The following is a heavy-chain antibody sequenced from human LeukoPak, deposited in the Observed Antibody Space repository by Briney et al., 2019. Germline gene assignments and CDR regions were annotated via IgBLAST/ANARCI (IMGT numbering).Heavy chain of an antibody. J-gene: IGHJ4*02. Sequence: ASVKVSCKVSGYTLTELSMHWVRQAPGKGPEWVGWINAHTGNPTYAQGFTGRFVFSLDTSVSTAYLQISSLRAEDTAVYYCAREVLRLDYWGQGTLVTVSS. CDR1: GYTLTELS. V-gene: IGHV7-4-1*02. CDR2: INAHTGNP. CDR3: AREVLRLDY.